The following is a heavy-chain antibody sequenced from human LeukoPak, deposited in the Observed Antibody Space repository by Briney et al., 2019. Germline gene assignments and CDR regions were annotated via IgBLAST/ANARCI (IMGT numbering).Heavy chain of an antibody. Sequence: SETLSLTCAVSGGSISSSNWWSWVRQPPGKGLGWIGEIYHSGSTNYNPSLKSRVTISVDKSKNQFSLKLSSVTAADTAVYYCARGGRWLQLLRDYFDYWGQGTLVTVSS. CDR2: IYHSGST. J-gene: IGHJ4*02. D-gene: IGHD5-24*01. CDR3: ARGGRWLQLLRDYFDY. V-gene: IGHV4-4*02. CDR1: GGSISSSNW.